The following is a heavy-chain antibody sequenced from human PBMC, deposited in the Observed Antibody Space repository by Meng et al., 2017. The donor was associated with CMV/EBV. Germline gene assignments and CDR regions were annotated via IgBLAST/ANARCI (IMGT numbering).Heavy chain of an antibody. CDR2: INPNSGGT. J-gene: IGHJ6*02. CDR1: GYTFTGYY. Sequence: ASVKVSCKASGYTFTGYYMHWVRQAPGQGLEWMGWINPNSGGTNYAQKFQGRVTMTRDTSISTAYMELSRLRSDDTAVYYCARDLQGSYYGMDVWGQGTTVTVSS. CDR3: ARDLQGSYYGMDV. V-gene: IGHV1-2*02. D-gene: IGHD4-11*01.